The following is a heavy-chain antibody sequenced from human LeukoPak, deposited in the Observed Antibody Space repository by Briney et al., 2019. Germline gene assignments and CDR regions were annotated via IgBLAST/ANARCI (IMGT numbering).Heavy chain of an antibody. CDR2: INPSGGST. CDR3: ARDRIAAAGNWFDP. CDR1: GYTFTGYG. D-gene: IGHD6-13*01. Sequence: GASVNVSCKASGYTFTGYGLSWVRQAPGQGLEWMGIINPSGGSTSYAQKFQGRVTMTRDMSTSTVYMELSSLRSEDTAVYYCARDRIAAAGNWFDPWGQGTLVTVSS. J-gene: IGHJ5*02. V-gene: IGHV1-46*01.